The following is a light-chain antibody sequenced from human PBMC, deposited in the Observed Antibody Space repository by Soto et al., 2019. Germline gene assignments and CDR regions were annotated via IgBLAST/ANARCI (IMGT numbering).Light chain of an antibody. CDR3: QQYNDWPPGT. CDR2: GAS. V-gene: IGKV3-15*01. J-gene: IGKJ2*01. Sequence: EIVMTQSPATLSVSPGERATLFCRASQSVSTNLAWYQQKPGQAPRLLIYGASTRATGIPARFSGSGSGTEFTRTIRSLQSEDFAVYYCQQYNDWPPGTFGQGTKLEIK. CDR1: QSVSTN.